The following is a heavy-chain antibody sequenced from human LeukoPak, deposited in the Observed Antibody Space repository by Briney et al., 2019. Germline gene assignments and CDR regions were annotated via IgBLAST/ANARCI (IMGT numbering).Heavy chain of an antibody. D-gene: IGHD2-21*02. CDR1: GGSFSGYY. J-gene: IGHJ3*02. CDR3: ARARDMAFDI. Sequence: SETLSLTCTVYGGSFSGYYWSWIRRPPGKGLEWIGEIHHSGSTNYNPSLKSRVTISVDTSKNQFSLKLSSVTAADTAVYYCARARDMAFDIWGRGTMVTVSS. V-gene: IGHV4-34*01. CDR2: IHHSGST.